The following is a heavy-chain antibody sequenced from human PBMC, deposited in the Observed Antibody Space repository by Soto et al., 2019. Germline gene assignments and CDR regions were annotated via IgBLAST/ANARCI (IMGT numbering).Heavy chain of an antibody. Sequence: PGGSLRLSCAVSGFSVSSKDMGGVRQAAGKGLEWVSVIYAGSITFYADSVKGRFTISRDDSKNSLYLQMNSLRAEDTAVYYCARIPYDNSGTIFDYWGQGTQVTVSS. D-gene: IGHD3-22*01. CDR2: IYAGSIT. V-gene: IGHV3-53*01. J-gene: IGHJ4*02. CDR3: ARIPYDNSGTIFDY. CDR1: GFSVSSKD.